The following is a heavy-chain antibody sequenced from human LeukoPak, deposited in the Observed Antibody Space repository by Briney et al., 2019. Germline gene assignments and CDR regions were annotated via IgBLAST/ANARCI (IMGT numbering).Heavy chain of an antibody. CDR3: AREGYIAAAGTLPH. CDR2: ISSSSSYI. J-gene: IGHJ4*02. Sequence: GWSLRLSCAASGFTFSSYWMSWVRQAPGKGLEWVSSISSSSSYIYYADSVKGRFTISRDNAKNSLYLQMNSLRAEDTAVYYCAREGYIAAAGTLPHWGQGTLVTVSS. V-gene: IGHV3-21*01. CDR1: GFTFSSYW. D-gene: IGHD6-13*01.